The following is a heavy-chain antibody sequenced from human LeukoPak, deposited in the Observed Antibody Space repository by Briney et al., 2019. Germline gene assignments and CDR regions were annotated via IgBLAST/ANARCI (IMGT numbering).Heavy chain of an antibody. V-gene: IGHV4-39*01. J-gene: IGHJ3*02. Sequence: SETLSLTRTVSGDSISSSSYCWGWVRQPPGEGLEWGGNIYNSAKTNYNPSLKTRITMSVDTSKNHFSLNLNSLTAAATAIYYRAIHSRSAYTGYENAFDIWGQGTMVTVSS. D-gene: IGHD5-12*01. CDR1: GDSISSSSYC. CDR2: IYNSAKT. CDR3: AIHSRSAYTGYENAFDI.